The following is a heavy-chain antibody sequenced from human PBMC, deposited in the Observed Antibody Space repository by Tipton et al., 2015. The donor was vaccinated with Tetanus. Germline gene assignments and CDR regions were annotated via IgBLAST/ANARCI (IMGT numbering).Heavy chain of an antibody. J-gene: IGHJ4*02. D-gene: IGHD2-15*01. CDR2: SWYDGTDK. Sequence: LSLTCAASGFIFSSYGIHWVRQAPGKELEWVAVSWYDGTDKYYADSVKGRFTISRDNSKNTLYLQMNSLRAEDTAVYYCAREADCSGGSCFSGDFDNWGQGTQVTVSS. CDR1: GFIFSSYG. CDR3: AREADCSGGSCFSGDFDN. V-gene: IGHV3-33*01.